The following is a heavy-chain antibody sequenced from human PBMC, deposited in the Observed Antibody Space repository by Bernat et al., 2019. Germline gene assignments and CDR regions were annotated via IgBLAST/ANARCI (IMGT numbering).Heavy chain of an antibody. Sequence: EVQLVESGGGLVQPGGSLRLSCAASGFTFSSYSMNWVRQAPGKGLEWVSYISSSSSTIYYADSVKGRFTISRDNAKNSLYLQMNSLRDEDTAVYYCARDLISSGVVITTIPSPFDYWGQGTLVTVSS. V-gene: IGHV3-48*02. D-gene: IGHD3-22*01. CDR1: GFTFSSYS. CDR3: ARDLISSGVVITTIPSPFDY. CDR2: ISSSSSTI. J-gene: IGHJ4*02.